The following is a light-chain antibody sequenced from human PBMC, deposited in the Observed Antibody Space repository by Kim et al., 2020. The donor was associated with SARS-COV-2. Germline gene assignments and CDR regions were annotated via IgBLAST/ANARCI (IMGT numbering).Light chain of an antibody. CDR3: QQYGSSPPLS. CDR2: GAS. CDR1: QSVSSSY. V-gene: IGKV3-20*01. J-gene: IGKJ4*01. Sequence: PGERATLSCRASQSVSSSYLAWYQQKPGQAPRLLIYGASSRATGIPDRFSGSGSGTDFTLTISRLEPEDFAVYYCQQYGSSPPLSFGGGTKVDIK.